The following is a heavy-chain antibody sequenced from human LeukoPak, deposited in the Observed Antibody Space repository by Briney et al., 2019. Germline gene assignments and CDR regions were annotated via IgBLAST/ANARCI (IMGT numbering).Heavy chain of an antibody. V-gene: IGHV3-21*01. Sequence: GGSLRLSCAASGFTFSSYSMSWVRQAPGKGLEWVSFITTSSSYIHYADSVKGRLTISRDNAKNSLYLQMNSLRAEDTAVYYCARVLLGGSGSYLDAFDIWGQGTMVSVSS. J-gene: IGHJ3*02. CDR1: GFTFSSYS. CDR2: ITTSSSYI. CDR3: ARVLLGGSGSYLDAFDI. D-gene: IGHD3-10*01.